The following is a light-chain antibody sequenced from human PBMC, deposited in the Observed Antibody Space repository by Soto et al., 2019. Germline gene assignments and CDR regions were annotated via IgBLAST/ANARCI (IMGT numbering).Light chain of an antibody. CDR2: AAS. CDR1: QDIINY. J-gene: IGKJ1*01. CDR3: QYCNFSPWT. V-gene: IGKV1-27*01. Sequence: DIQMTQSPSSLSASVGDRVTISCRASQDIINYLAWYQQKPGKVPKLLIYAASTLQSGVPARFSGSGSGADFTLTISSLQTEDVDTYYCQYCNFSPWTFGQGTKVEIK.